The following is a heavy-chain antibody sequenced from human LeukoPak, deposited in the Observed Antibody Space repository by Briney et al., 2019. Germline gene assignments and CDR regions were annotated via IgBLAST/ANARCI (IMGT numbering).Heavy chain of an antibody. CDR3: ARDRGYTYGHNFDY. V-gene: IGHV3-21*01. CDR1: GFTFSSYS. J-gene: IGHJ4*02. Sequence: GGSLRLSCAASGFTFSSYSMNWVRQAPGKGLEWVSSISSSSSYIYYADSVKGRFTISRDNSKNTMYLQMNSLIAEDTALYYCARDRGYTYGHNFDYWGQGTLVTVSS. CDR2: ISSSSSYI. D-gene: IGHD5-18*01.